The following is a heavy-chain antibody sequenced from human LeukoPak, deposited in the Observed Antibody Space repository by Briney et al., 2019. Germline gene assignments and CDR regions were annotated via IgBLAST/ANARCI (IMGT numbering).Heavy chain of an antibody. J-gene: IGHJ3*02. V-gene: IGHV3-43*01. CDR1: GFTFDDYT. Sequence: GGSLRLSCAASGFTFDDYTMHWVRQAPGKGLEWVSLISWDGGSTYYADSVKGRFTISRDNAKNTLYLQMNSLRAEDTAVYYCARNYLVAAGDAYDIWGQGTMVTVSS. CDR2: ISWDGGST. D-gene: IGHD2/OR15-2a*01. CDR3: ARNYLVAAGDAYDI.